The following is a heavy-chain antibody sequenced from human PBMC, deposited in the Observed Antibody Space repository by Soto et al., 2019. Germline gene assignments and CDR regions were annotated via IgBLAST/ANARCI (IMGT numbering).Heavy chain of an antibody. Sequence: PGESLKISCKGSGYSFTSYWIGWVRQMPGKGLEWMGIIYPGDSDTRYSPSFQGQVTISADKSISTAYLQWSSLKASDTAMYYCARQFTVYYYGMDVWGQGTTVTVSS. D-gene: IGHD4-17*01. J-gene: IGHJ6*02. CDR2: IYPGDSDT. V-gene: IGHV5-51*01. CDR1: GYSFTSYW. CDR3: ARQFTVYYYGMDV.